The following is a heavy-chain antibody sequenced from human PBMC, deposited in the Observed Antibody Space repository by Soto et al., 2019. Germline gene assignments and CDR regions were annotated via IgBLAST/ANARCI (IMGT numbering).Heavy chain of an antibody. CDR3: ARDRSDNSNPYDAFDI. Sequence: QVQLQESGPGLVKPSETLSLTCYVSGGSVSSGGHYWSWIRQPPGKGLEWIAYISDTGTTNYNTSLKSRVAISRDMSKNRGSLRLDSVTAADTAVYYCARDRSDNSNPYDAFDIWGQGTMVTVSS. V-gene: IGHV4-61*08. CDR2: ISDTGTT. J-gene: IGHJ3*02. CDR1: GGSVSSGGHY. D-gene: IGHD1-20*01.